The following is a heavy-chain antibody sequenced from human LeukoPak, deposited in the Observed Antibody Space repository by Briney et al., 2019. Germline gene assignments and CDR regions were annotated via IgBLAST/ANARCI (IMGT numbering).Heavy chain of an antibody. CDR3: ARQYIVVVPAANPKKYFDL. J-gene: IGHJ2*01. CDR2: INHSGST. CDR1: GGSFSGYY. D-gene: IGHD2-2*01. V-gene: IGHV4-34*01. Sequence: SETLSLTCAVYGGSFSGYYWSWIRQPPGKGLEWIGEINHSGSTNYNPSLKSRVTISVDTSKNQFSLKLSSVTAADTAVYYCARQYIVVVPAANPKKYFDLWGRGTLVTVSS.